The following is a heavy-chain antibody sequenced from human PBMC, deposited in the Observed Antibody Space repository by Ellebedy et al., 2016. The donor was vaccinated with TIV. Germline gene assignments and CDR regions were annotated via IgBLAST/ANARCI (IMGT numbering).Heavy chain of an antibody. Sequence: ASVKVSCKASGFTFTSSAMQWVRQARGQRLEWIGWIVVGSGNTNYAQKFQERVTITRDMYTSTAYMELSSLRSEDTAVYYCAAGYSSGWYVEDWGQGTLVTVSS. CDR2: IVVGSGNT. D-gene: IGHD6-19*01. J-gene: IGHJ4*02. CDR3: AAGYSSGWYVED. CDR1: GFTFTSSA. V-gene: IGHV1-58*02.